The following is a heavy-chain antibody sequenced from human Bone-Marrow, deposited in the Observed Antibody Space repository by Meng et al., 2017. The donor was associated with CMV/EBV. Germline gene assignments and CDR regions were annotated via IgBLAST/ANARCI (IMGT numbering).Heavy chain of an antibody. CDR3: ARGSGYYDFWSGYYDSHIDY. CDR1: GFSFSRYA. V-gene: IGHV3-30-3*01. J-gene: IGHJ4*02. CDR2: MSSDENKK. Sequence: GESLKISCAASGFSFSRYAMHWVRQPPGKGLEWVAVMSSDENKKNYADSVKGRFIISRDNSKNTLYLQMNSLRAEDTAVYYCARGSGYYDFWSGYYDSHIDYWGQGTRVTVYS. D-gene: IGHD3-3*01.